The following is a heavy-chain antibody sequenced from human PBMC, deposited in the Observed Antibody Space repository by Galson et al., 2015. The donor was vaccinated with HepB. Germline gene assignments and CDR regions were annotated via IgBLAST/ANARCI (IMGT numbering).Heavy chain of an antibody. CDR3: AREDPTYLDAFDI. CDR2: IIPILGIA. J-gene: IGHJ3*02. V-gene: IGHV1-69*04. CDR1: GGTFSSYA. Sequence: SVKVSCKASGGTFSSYAISWVRQAPGQGLGWMGRIIPILGIANYAQKFQGRVTITADKSTSTAYMELSSLRSEDTAVYYCAREDPTYLDAFDIWGQGTMVTVSS.